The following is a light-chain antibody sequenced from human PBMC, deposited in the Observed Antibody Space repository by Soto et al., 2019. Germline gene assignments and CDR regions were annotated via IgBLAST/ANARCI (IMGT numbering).Light chain of an antibody. CDR1: SSDVGGFNS. Sequence: LTPPATVYGSPGQSIAISCTGTSSDVGGFNSVSWYQLRPGTAPKLILYDVVDRPSGVSYRFSGSKSGNTASLTISGLQAADEADYFCSSYTSTMTNVFGSGTKVTVL. CDR3: SSYTSTMTNV. J-gene: IGLJ1*01. V-gene: IGLV2-14*03. CDR2: DVV.